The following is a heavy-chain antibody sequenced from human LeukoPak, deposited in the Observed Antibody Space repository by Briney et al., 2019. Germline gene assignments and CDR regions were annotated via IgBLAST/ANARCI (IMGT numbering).Heavy chain of an antibody. Sequence: ASVKVSCKVSGYTVTELSIHWVRQAPGKGLEWMGGFDPEDGETIYAQKFQDRVSMTEDTSTDTAYMELRSLRFDDSAVYYCARGGGGSQSSPWFSDFWGQGTLVTVSS. CDR3: ARGGGGSQSSPWFSDF. J-gene: IGHJ4*02. V-gene: IGHV1-24*01. CDR1: GYTVTELS. D-gene: IGHD3-16*01. CDR2: FDPEDGET.